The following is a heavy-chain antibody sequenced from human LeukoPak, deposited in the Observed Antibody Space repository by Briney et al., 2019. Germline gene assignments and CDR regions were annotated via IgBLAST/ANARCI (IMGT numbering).Heavy chain of an antibody. J-gene: IGHJ5*02. D-gene: IGHD5-18*01. Sequence: GGSLRLSCAASGFTFSSYAMSWVRQAPGKGLEWVSVISGSGGSTYYPDSVKGRFTTTRDNSKNTLYLQINSLRAEDTAVYYCAKGYSSGFDPWGQGTLVTVSS. CDR2: ISGSGGST. CDR3: AKGYSSGFDP. CDR1: GFTFSSYA. V-gene: IGHV3-23*01.